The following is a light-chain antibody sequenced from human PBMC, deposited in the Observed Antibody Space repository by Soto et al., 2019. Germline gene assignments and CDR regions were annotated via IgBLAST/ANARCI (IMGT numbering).Light chain of an antibody. CDR2: DVS. J-gene: IGLJ1*01. CDR3: SSYTTSNTRQIV. Sequence: QSALTQPASVSGSPGQSITISCPGTRSDVGGYNYVSWYQQHPGKAPKFMIYDVSNRPSGVSNRFSGSKSGNTASLTISGLQAEDEADYYCSSYTTSNTRQIVFGTGTKVTVL. V-gene: IGLV2-14*01. CDR1: RSDVGGYNY.